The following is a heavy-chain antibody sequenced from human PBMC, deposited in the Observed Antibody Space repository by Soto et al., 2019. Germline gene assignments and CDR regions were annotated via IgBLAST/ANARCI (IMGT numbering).Heavy chain of an antibody. CDR3: AHRPVAAAENWFDP. V-gene: IGHV4-31*03. J-gene: IGHJ5*02. Sequence: PSETLSLTCTVSGGSISSGGYYWSWIRQHPGKGLEWIGYIYYSGSTYYNPSLKSRVTISVDTSKNQFSLKLSSVTAADTGTYYCAHRPVAAAENWFDPWGQGTLVTVSS. CDR2: IYYSGST. CDR1: GGSISSGGYY. D-gene: IGHD6-13*01.